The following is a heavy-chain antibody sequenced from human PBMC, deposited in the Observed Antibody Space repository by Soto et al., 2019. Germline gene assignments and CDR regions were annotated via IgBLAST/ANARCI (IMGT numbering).Heavy chain of an antibody. Sequence: AESLNTSCKCSGTSFTNYMISLGRPLPGKVQGWMGRIDPSDSYTNYSLSFQGHVNISADKSISTAYLQWSSLKASDTAMYYCARHGGSYCGGDCYDDAFDIWGQGTMVTVSS. D-gene: IGHD2-21*02. CDR3: ARHGGSYCGGDCYDDAFDI. V-gene: IGHV5-10-1*01. CDR2: IDPSDSYT. J-gene: IGHJ3*02. CDR1: GTSFTNYM.